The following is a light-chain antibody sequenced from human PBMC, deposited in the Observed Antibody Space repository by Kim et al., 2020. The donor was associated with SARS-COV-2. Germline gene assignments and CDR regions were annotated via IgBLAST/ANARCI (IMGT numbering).Light chain of an antibody. CDR1: QSFSRS. CDR2: DAS. CDR3: QQRSNWPLT. V-gene: IGKV3-11*01. Sequence: LSPGEIATLSCRASQSFSRSFAWYQQKPGQAPSLLIYDASKRATGIPASFSGSGSGTDFTLTISSLEPEDFAVYYCQQRSNWPLTFGGGTKVDIK. J-gene: IGKJ4*01.